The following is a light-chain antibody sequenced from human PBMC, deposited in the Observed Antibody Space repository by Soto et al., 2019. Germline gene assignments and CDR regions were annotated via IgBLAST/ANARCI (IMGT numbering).Light chain of an antibody. CDR3: PQYGSSPT. J-gene: IGKJ4*01. CDR1: QSVSSSY. V-gene: IGKV3-20*01. CDR2: GAS. Sequence: DMVLTQYPGTLSLSPGERTTLSCRASQSVSSSYLAWYQQKPGQAPRLLIYGASSSTTGIPDRFSGSGSGTDFTLTISRLEPEDFEVYYCPQYGSSPTFGGGTKVEIK.